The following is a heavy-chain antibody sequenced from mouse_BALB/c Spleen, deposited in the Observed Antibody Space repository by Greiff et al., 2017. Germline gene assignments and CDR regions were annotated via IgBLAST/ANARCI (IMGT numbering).Heavy chain of an antibody. J-gene: IGHJ3*01. CDR2: INPSNGRT. CDR3: ERYGYYAWFAY. D-gene: IGHD2-3*01. V-gene: IGHV1S81*02. CDR1: GYTFTSYW. Sequence: VQLQQPGAELVKPGASVKLSCKASGYTFTSYWMHWVKQRPGQGLEWIGEINPSNGRTNYNEKFKSKATLTVDKSSSTAYMQLSSLTSEDSAVYYCERYGYYAWFAYWGQGTLVTVSA.